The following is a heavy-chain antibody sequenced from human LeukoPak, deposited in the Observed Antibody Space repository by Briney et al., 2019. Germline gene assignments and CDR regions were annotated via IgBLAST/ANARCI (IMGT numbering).Heavy chain of an antibody. Sequence: SETLSLTCAVYGGSFSGYYWSWIRQPPGKGLEWIGYIYYSGSANYNPSLKSRVTISVDTSKNQFSLKLSSVTAADTAVYYCARGSEFLEWLPPLDYWGQGTLVTVSS. J-gene: IGHJ4*02. V-gene: IGHV4-59*01. CDR2: IYYSGSA. CDR3: ARGSEFLEWLPPLDY. D-gene: IGHD3-3*01. CDR1: GGSFSGYY.